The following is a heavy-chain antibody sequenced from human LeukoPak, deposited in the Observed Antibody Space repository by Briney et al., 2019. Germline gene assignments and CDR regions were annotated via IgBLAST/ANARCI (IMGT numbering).Heavy chain of an antibody. CDR2: ISSSSSYI. Sequence: GGSLRLSCAASGFTFSSYSMNWVRQAPGKGLEWVSSISSSSSYIYYADSVKGRFTISRDNAKNSLYLQMNSLKAEDTAVYYCARESARWVAARTFDYWGQGTLVTVSS. V-gene: IGHV3-21*01. CDR3: ARESARWVAARTFDY. J-gene: IGHJ4*02. D-gene: IGHD6-6*01. CDR1: GFTFSSYS.